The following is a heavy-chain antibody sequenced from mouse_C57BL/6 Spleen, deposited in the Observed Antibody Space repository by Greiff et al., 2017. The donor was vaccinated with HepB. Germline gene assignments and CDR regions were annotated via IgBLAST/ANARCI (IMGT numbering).Heavy chain of an antibody. J-gene: IGHJ1*03. Sequence: EVKLMESGGGLVKPGGSLKLSCAASGFTFSSYAMSWVRQTPEKRLEWVATISDGGSYTYYPDNVKGRFTISRDNAKNNLYLQMSHLKSEDTAMYYCARGGGYSNYVNWYFDVWGTGTTVTVSS. D-gene: IGHD2-5*01. CDR1: GFTFSSYA. CDR2: ISDGGSYT. V-gene: IGHV5-4*03. CDR3: ARGGGYSNYVNWYFDV.